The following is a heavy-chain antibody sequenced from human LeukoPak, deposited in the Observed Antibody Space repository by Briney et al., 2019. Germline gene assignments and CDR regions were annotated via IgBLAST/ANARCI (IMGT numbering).Heavy chain of an antibody. CDR1: GYTFTSYG. D-gene: IGHD2-2*01. V-gene: IGHV1-18*01. CDR3: ARAEQYQLLLH. CDR2: ISAYNGNT. Sequence: ASVKVSCKASGYTFTSYGITWVRHAPGQGLEWMGWISAYNGNTNYAQKLQGRVTMTTDTSTSTAYLDLRSLRSDDTAVYYCARAEQYQLLLHWGQGTLVTVSS. J-gene: IGHJ4*02.